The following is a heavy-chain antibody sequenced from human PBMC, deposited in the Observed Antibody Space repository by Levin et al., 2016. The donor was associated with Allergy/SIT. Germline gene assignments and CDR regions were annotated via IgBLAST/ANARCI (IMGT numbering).Heavy chain of an antibody. J-gene: IGHJ4*02. Sequence: SETLSLTCTVSGGSISSYYWSWIRQPPGKGLEWIGYIYYSGSTNYNPSLKSRVTISVDTSKNQFSLKLSSVTAADTAVYYCAINNYGSGPFDYWGQGTLVTVSS. D-gene: IGHD3-10*01. V-gene: IGHV4-59*01. CDR2: IYYSGST. CDR3: AINNYGSGPFDY. CDR1: GGSISSYY.